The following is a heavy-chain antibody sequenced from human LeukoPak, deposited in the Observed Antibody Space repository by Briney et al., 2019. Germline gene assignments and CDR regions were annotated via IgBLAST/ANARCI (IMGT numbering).Heavy chain of an antibody. Sequence: GRSLRLSCAASGFTFSSYGMHWVRQAPGKGLEWVAVISYDGSNKYYADSVKGRFTISRDNSKNTLYLQMDSLRAEDTAVYYCAKGPDSSGYYYFDYWGQGTLVTVSS. D-gene: IGHD3-22*01. CDR3: AKGPDSSGYYYFDY. J-gene: IGHJ4*02. CDR2: ISYDGSNK. CDR1: GFTFSSYG. V-gene: IGHV3-30*18.